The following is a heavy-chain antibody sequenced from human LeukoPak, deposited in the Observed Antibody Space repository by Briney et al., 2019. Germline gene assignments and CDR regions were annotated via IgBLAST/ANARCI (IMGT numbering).Heavy chain of an antibody. CDR3: ARTGKMTVPAAKVDAFDI. V-gene: IGHV1-69*13. CDR2: IIPIFGTA. D-gene: IGHD2-2*01. CDR1: GGTFSSYA. Sequence: SVKVSCKASGGTFSSYAISWVRQAPGQGLEWMGGIIPIFGTANYAQKFQGRVTITADESTSTAYMELSSLRSEDTAVYYCARTGKMTVPAAKVDAFDIWGQGTIVTVSS. J-gene: IGHJ3*02.